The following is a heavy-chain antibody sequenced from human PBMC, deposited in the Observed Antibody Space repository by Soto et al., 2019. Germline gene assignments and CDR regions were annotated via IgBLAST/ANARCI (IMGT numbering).Heavy chain of an antibody. CDR1: GGSISSGDYY. D-gene: IGHD2-15*01. CDR2: IYYSGST. V-gene: IGHV4-30-4*01. CDR3: ARGEDIVVVVADTHKTLYGMDV. J-gene: IGHJ6*02. Sequence: SETLSLTCTVSGGSISSGDYYWSWIRQPPGKGLEWIGYIYYSGSTYYNPSLKSRVTISVDTSKNQFSLKLSSVTAADTAVYYCARGEDIVVVVADTHKTLYGMDVSGQGPTVTVSS.